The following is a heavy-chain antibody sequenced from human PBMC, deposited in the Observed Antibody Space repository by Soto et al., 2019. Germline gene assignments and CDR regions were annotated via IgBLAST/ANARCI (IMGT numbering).Heavy chain of an antibody. D-gene: IGHD3-10*01. V-gene: IGHV5-10-1*01. J-gene: IGHJ6*02. Sequence: GESLTISCKGSGYSFTNYWITWVRQMPGKGLEWLGRLNPTYSYSNYSPSFQGHVTISADESISTAYLQWSSLNASDTAMYYCARHSHYPSGNYFTYYYYAMDLWGQGTTVIVSS. CDR1: GYSFTNYW. CDR3: ARHSHYPSGNYFTYYYYAMDL. CDR2: LNPTYSYS.